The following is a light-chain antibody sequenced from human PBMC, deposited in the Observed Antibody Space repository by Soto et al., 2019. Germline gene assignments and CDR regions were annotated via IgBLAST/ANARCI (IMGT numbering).Light chain of an antibody. V-gene: IGLV3-21*04. CDR2: NDS. CDR1: NLASKS. CDR3: QVWDSITDHVI. Sequence: SSVVTQPPSVSVAPGKTATITCGGNNLASKSVHWYQQQPGQAPVVVICNDSDRPSGIPERFSGFKFGDTAILTISRVEAGDEADYYCQVWDSITDHVIFAGGTKLTVL. J-gene: IGLJ2*01.